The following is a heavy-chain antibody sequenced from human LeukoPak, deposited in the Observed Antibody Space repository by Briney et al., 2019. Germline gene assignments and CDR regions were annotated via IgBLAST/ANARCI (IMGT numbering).Heavy chain of an antibody. CDR3: ARSPDILTGHDPLDY. CDR1: GYTFTSYG. J-gene: IGHJ4*02. CDR2: ISAYNGNT. D-gene: IGHD3-9*01. Sequence: ASVKVSCKAFGYTFTSYGISWVRQAPGQGLEWMGWISAYNGNTNYAQKFQGRVTMTTDTSTSTAYMELRSLRSDDTAVYYCARSPDILTGHDPLDYWGQGTLVTVSS. V-gene: IGHV1-18*01.